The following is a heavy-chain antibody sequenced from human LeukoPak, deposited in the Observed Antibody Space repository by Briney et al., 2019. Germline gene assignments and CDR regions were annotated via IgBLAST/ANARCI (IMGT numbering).Heavy chain of an antibody. D-gene: IGHD6-13*01. J-gene: IGHJ4*02. V-gene: IGHV4-34*01. CDR1: GGSFSGYY. CDR3: ARGLGSGRGIAAAGTRDRFDY. CDR2: INHSGST. Sequence: SETLSLTCAVYGGSFSGYYWSWIRQPPGKGLEWIGEINHSGSTNYNPSLKSRVTISVDTSKNQFSLKLSSVTAADTAVYYCARGLGSGRGIAAAGTRDRFDYWGQGTLVTVSS.